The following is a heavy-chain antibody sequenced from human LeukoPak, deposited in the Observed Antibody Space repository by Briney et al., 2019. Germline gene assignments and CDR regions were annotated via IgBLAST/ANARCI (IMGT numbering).Heavy chain of an antibody. D-gene: IGHD3-22*01. CDR1: GGSIRSSSYY. CDR2: IYYSGST. CDR3: ARVANYYDSSGYHYYYYMDV. Sequence: SETLSLTCTVSGGSIRSSSYYWGWIRQPPGKGLEWIGSIYYSGSTYYNPSLKSRVTISVGTSKNQFSLKLYSVTAADTAVYYCARVANYYDSSGYHYYYYMDVWGKGTTVTVSS. J-gene: IGHJ6*03. V-gene: IGHV4-39*07.